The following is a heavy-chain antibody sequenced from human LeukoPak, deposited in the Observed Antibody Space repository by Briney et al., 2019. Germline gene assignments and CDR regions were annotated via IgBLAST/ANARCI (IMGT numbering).Heavy chain of an antibody. J-gene: IGHJ4*02. CDR3: ALGYNDIWEL. CDR2: INHSGST. CDR1: SGSISSSTW. Sequence: SETLSLTCAVSSGSISSSTWWSWVRQPPGKGLEWIGEINHSGSTHYTPSLKSRVTISVDTSDSKFSLKMISVTAADAAVYYCALGYNDIWELWGRGTLVTVSS. V-gene: IGHV4-4*02. D-gene: IGHD5-24*01.